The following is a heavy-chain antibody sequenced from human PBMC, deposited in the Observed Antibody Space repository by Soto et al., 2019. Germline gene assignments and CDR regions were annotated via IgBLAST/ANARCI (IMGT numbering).Heavy chain of an antibody. CDR3: ARLRLTGYFDY. Sequence: QVQLVESGGGLVKPGGSLRLSCVASGFTFREHYMTWNRQAPGKGLEWLSYVSTSSSYTNYADSEKGRITLSRENAMNSLYLQMNSLRAEDTAVYYCARLRLTGYFDYWGQGTLVTVSS. V-gene: IGHV3-11*05. CDR2: VSTSSSYT. J-gene: IGHJ4*02. CDR1: GFTFREHY.